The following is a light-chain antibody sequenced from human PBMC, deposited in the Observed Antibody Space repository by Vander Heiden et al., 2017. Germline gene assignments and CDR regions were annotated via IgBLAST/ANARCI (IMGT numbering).Light chain of an antibody. CDR2: AAS. V-gene: IGKV1-39*01. CDR1: QSIAGY. Sequence: GDRVTITCRTSQSIAGYLNWYHQKPGRVPKLLIYAASSLQSGVPSRFSGSGSGTEFTLTISSLQPEDFGSYYCQQSYSTRPTFGQGTKVEIK. J-gene: IGKJ1*01. CDR3: QQSYSTRPT.